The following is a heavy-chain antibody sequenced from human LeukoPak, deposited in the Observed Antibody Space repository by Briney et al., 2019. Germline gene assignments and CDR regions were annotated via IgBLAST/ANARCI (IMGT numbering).Heavy chain of an antibody. CDR3: ASGFWSGYWFTHDY. CDR2: INPNSGGT. Sequence: ASVKVSCKATGYTFTGYYMHWVRQAPGQGLEWMGWINPNSGGTDYAQKFQGRGTMTRDTSISTAYMELSRLRSDDTAVYYCASGFWSGYWFTHDYWGQGTLVTVSS. J-gene: IGHJ4*02. V-gene: IGHV1-2*02. D-gene: IGHD3-3*01. CDR1: GYTFTGYY.